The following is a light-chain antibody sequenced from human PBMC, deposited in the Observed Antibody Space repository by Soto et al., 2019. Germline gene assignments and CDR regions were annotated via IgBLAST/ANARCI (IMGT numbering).Light chain of an antibody. J-gene: IGKJ5*01. CDR2: DAS. CDR1: QSVNSY. V-gene: IGKV3-11*01. CDR3: EQRSNWSPIT. Sequence: EIVLTQSPVTLSLSPGERATLSCRASQSVNSYLAWYQQKPGQAPRLLIYDASNRATGIPARFSGSGSGTDFTLTISSLEPEDFAIYYCEQRSNWSPITFGQGTRLEIK.